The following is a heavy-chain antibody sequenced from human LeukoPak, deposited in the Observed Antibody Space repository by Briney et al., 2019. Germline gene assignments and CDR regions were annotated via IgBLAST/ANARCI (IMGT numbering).Heavy chain of an antibody. J-gene: IGHJ4*02. D-gene: IGHD5-12*01. V-gene: IGHV4-39*01. CDR3: ARRSGYVGLYDY. Sequence: SETLSLTCTVSGGSISSSSYYWGWIRQPPGKGLEWIGSIYYSGSTYYNPSLKSRVTISVDTSKNQFSLKLSSVTAADTAVYYCARRSGYVGLYDYWGQGTLVTVSS. CDR2: IYYSGST. CDR1: GGSISSSSYY.